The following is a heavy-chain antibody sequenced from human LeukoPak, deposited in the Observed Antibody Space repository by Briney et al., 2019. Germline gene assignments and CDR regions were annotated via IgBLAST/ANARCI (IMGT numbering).Heavy chain of an antibody. J-gene: IGHJ4*02. CDR3: ARRETGTYYFDY. Sequence: GESLKISRKGSRYTFTNYWIAWVRQMPGKGLEWMGIIYPGDSDTRYSPSFQGQVTISADKSISTAYLQWSSLRASDTAMYYCARRETGTYYFDYWDQGTLVTVSS. V-gene: IGHV5-51*01. CDR1: RYTFTNYW. CDR2: IYPGDSDT. D-gene: IGHD7-27*01.